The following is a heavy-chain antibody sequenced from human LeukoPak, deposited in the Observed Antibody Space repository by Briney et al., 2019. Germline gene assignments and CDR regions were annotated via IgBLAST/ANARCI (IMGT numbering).Heavy chain of an antibody. CDR1: GFTVSSKY. J-gene: IGHJ6*04. V-gene: IGHV3-53*01. CDR3: ARRDSGWDV. D-gene: IGHD5-24*01. CDR2: IYSGGDT. Sequence: GGSLRLSCAASGFTVSSKYMSWVRQAPGQGLEWVSVIYSGGDTYYADSVKGRFTTSTDDSKNTLYLQMNSLRVDDTAVYYCARRDSGWDVWGKGTTVTVSS.